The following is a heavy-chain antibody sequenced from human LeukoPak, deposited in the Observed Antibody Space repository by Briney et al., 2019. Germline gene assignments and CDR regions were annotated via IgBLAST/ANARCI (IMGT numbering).Heavy chain of an antibody. V-gene: IGHV3-7*01. J-gene: IGHJ4*02. CDR2: ITADGRRD. CDR1: GFTFRTYH. D-gene: IGHD3-10*01. Sequence: PGGSLRLSCAASGFTFRTYHMTWVRQAPGKGLEWVAMITADGRRDCYVDSVKGRFTISRDDAKNSMHLQMNGLRAEDTAVYYCARDWGGGSGAGIDSWGQGTLVTVSS. CDR3: ARDWGGGSGAGIDS.